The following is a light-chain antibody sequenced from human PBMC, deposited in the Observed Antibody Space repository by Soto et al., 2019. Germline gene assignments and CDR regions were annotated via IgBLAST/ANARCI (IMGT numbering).Light chain of an antibody. CDR2: EVT. CDR3: GSYTGDSTLV. CDR1: SSDVGGYDY. V-gene: IGLV2-14*01. Sequence: QSAVTQPASVSGSPGQSMTISCTVTSSDVGGYDYVSWYQQHPGKVPKLVIFEVTKRPSGFSNRFSGSKSGNTASLTISGLQAEDEAGYYCGSYTGDSTLVFGTGTKVTVL. J-gene: IGLJ1*01.